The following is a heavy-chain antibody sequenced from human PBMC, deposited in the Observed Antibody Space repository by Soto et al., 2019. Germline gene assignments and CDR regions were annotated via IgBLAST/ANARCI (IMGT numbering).Heavy chain of an antibody. CDR2: IYYSGST. CDR1: GGSISSSSYY. CDR3: ARRDESITIFGVVIPLDAFDI. Sequence: QLQLQESGPGLVKPSETLSLTCTVSGGSISSSSYYWGWIRQPPGKGLEWIGSIYYSGSTYYNPSLKSRVTISVDTSKNQFSRTLSSVTAADTAVYYCARRDESITIFGVVIPLDAFDIWGQGTMVTVSS. V-gene: IGHV4-39*01. D-gene: IGHD3-3*01. J-gene: IGHJ3*02.